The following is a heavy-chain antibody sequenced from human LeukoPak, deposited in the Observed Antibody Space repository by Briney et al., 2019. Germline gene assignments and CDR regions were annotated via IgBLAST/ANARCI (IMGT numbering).Heavy chain of an antibody. V-gene: IGHV3-21*01. CDR3: ARGIAVAAPDY. CDR1: GFTFSRFS. J-gene: IGHJ4*02. Sequence: GGSLRLSCAASGFTFSRFSMNWVRQAPGKGLEWVSSISSSSDVYYADSLKGRFTISRDNAKNSLYLQMNSLRADDTAVYYCARGIAVAAPDYWGQGSLVTVSS. D-gene: IGHD6-19*01. CDR2: ISSSSDV.